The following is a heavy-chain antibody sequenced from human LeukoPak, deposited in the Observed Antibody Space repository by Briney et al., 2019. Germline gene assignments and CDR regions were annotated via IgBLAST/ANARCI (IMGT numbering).Heavy chain of an antibody. CDR2: ISGSGGST. V-gene: IGHV3-23*01. J-gene: IGHJ5*02. CDR1: GFTFSSYA. D-gene: IGHD3-10*01. CDR3: AKGGLWFGGFDP. Sequence: GGSLRLSCAASGFTFSSYAMSWVRQAPGRGLEWVSAISGSGGSTYYADSVKGRFNISRENSKSTLYLQMNSLRAEDTAVYYCAKGGLWFGGFDPWGQGTLVTVSS.